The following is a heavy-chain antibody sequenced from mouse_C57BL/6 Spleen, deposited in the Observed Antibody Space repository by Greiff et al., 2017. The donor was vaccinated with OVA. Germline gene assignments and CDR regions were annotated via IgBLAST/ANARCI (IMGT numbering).Heavy chain of an antibody. CDR1: GYTFTDYY. V-gene: IGHV1-76*01. D-gene: IGHD2-1*01. CDR2: IYPGSGNT. J-gene: IGHJ4*01. Sequence: QVQLKESGAELVRPGASVKLSCKASGYTFTDYYINWVKQRPGQGLEWIARIYPGSGNTYYNEKFKGKATLTAEKSSSTAYMQLSSLTSEDSAVYFCAKEGLYSGGDYWGQGTSVTVSS. CDR3: AKEGLYSGGDY.